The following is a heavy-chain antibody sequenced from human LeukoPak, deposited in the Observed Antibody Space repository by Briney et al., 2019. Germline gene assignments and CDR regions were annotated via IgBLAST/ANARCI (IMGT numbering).Heavy chain of an antibody. CDR2: ISSSSSTM. J-gene: IGHJ5*02. CDR1: GFTFSSYS. D-gene: IGHD6-19*01. Sequence: GGSLRLSCAGSGFTFSSYSMNWVRQAPGKGLEWVSYISSSSSTMYYADSVEGRFTISRDNAKNSLYVQMNSLRDEDTAVYYCARDGYSSGWFVGWGQGTLVTVSS. CDR3: ARDGYSSGWFVG. V-gene: IGHV3-48*02.